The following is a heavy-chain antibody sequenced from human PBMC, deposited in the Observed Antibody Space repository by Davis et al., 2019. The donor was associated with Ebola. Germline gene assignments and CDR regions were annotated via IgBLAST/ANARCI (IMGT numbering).Heavy chain of an antibody. CDR3: ARGLGL. CDR1: GGSFSGYY. CDR2: INHSGIT. D-gene: IGHD7-27*01. J-gene: IGHJ4*02. V-gene: IGHV4-34*01. Sequence: MPSETLSLTCAVYGGSFSGYYWSWIRQPPGKGLEWIGEINHSGITNYNPSLKSRVTISVDTSKNQFSLKLTSVTAADTAVYYCARGLGLWGQGTLVTVSS.